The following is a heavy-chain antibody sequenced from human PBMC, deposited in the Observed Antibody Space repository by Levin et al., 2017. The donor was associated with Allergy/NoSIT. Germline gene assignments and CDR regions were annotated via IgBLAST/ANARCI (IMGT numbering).Heavy chain of an antibody. Sequence: KVSCQGSGYSFTSYWIGWVRQMPGKGLEWMGIIYPGDSDTRYSPSFQGQVTISADKSISTAYLQWSSLKASDTAIYYCARRGTRDYYYYMDVWGKGTTVPVSS. CDR1: GYSFTSYW. D-gene: IGHD1-1*01. CDR2: IYPGDSDT. J-gene: IGHJ6*03. CDR3: ARRGTRDYYYYMDV. V-gene: IGHV5-51*01.